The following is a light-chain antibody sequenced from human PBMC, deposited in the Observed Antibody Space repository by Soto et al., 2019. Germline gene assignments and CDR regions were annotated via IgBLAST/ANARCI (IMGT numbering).Light chain of an antibody. V-gene: IGKV1-27*01. J-gene: IGKJ3*01. CDR1: QGISNS. CDR3: QQYKNAPPFT. Sequence: DIQMTQSPSSLSASVGDRVTITCRASQGISNSLAWYQQKPGKVPKLLIYSASTLQSGVPSRFRGSGSGTDFTLTISSLQPQDVAIYYCQQYKNAPPFTFGPGTKVEIK. CDR2: SAS.